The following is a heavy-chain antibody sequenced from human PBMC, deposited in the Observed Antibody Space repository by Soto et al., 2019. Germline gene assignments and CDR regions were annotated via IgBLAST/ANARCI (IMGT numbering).Heavy chain of an antibody. CDR2: ISGSGGSK. CDR3: AYSSTPFDY. D-gene: IGHD6-13*01. J-gene: IGHJ4*02. Sequence: EVQLLAAGGGLVQPGGSLRLSCTASGFTFSSYSMSWVRQAPGKGLEGVSAISGSGGSKYYADSVKGRFTTSRDNSKNTLYLQMNSLRAEDTAVYYCAYSSTPFDYWGQGTLVTVSS. V-gene: IGHV3-23*01. CDR1: GFTFSSYS.